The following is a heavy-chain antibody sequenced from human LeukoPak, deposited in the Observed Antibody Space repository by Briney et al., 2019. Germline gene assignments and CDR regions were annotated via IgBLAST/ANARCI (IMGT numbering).Heavy chain of an antibody. CDR1: GGSFSGYY. CDR2: INQRRNT. J-gene: IGHJ2*01. V-gene: IGHV4-34*01. CDR3: ARHGWHAWYFDL. D-gene: IGHD6-19*01. Sequence: SETLSLTCAVYGGSFSGYYWSWIRQPPGKGLEWIGEINQRRNTNYNPSLKSRVTISIDTSKNQFSLKLSSVTAADTAVYFCARHGWHAWYFDLWGRGTLVTVSS.